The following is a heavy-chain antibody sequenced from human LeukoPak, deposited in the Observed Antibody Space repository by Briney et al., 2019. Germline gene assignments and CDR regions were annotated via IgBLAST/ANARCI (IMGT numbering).Heavy chain of an antibody. CDR1: GYSISTGYY. CDR3: ASRFGELGGFDP. CDR2: FYHGGST. V-gene: IGHV4-38-2*02. Sequence: PSETLSLTCTVSGYSISTGYYWDWIRQPPGKGLEWIGTFYHGGSTYYNPSLKSRVTISVDTSKNQFSLKLSSVTAADTAVYYCASRFGELGGFDPWGQGTLVTVSS. D-gene: IGHD3-10*01. J-gene: IGHJ5*02.